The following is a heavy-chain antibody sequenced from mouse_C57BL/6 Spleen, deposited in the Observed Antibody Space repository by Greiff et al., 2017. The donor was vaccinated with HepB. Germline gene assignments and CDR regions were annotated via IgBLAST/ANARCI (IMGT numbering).Heavy chain of an antibody. Sequence: VQLQESGTELVKPGASVKLSCKASGYTFTSYWMHWVKQRPGQGLEWIGNINPSNGGTNYNEKFKSKATLTVDKSSSTAYMQLSSLTSEDSAVYYCARWYYGSSYADYWGQGTTLTVSS. D-gene: IGHD1-1*01. V-gene: IGHV1-53*01. CDR3: ARWYYGSSYADY. J-gene: IGHJ2*01. CDR1: GYTFTSYW. CDR2: INPSNGGT.